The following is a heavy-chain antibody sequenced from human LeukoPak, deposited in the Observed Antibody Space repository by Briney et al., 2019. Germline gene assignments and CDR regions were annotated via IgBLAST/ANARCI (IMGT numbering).Heavy chain of an antibody. CDR3: VRDDRIAVAGPYYFDY. CDR1: GYTFTSYY. CDR2: INPSDDST. J-gene: IGHJ4*02. D-gene: IGHD6-19*01. Sequence: ASVKVSCKASGYTFTSYYLHWVRQAPGQGLEWMGIINPSDDSTSYAQKFQGRFTITRDTSTNTVYMELYSLRSEDTAVYYRVRDDRIAVAGPYYFDYWGQGTLVTVSS. V-gene: IGHV1-46*01.